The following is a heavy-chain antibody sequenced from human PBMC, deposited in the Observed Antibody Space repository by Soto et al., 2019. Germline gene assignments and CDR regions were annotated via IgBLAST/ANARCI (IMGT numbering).Heavy chain of an antibody. Sequence: GSLRLSCTASGFTFSSFAMSWVRQAPGKGLEWVSTISGSGGSTYYADSVKGRFTISRDSSKNTLYLQMNSLRAEDTAVYYCAKPLGYCSGGSCASVDHWGQGTLVTVSS. CDR1: GFTFSSFA. V-gene: IGHV3-23*01. CDR2: ISGSGGST. D-gene: IGHD2-15*01. CDR3: AKPLGYCSGGSCASVDH. J-gene: IGHJ4*02.